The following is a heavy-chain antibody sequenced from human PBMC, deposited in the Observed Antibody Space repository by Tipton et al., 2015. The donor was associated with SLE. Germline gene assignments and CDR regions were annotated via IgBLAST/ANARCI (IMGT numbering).Heavy chain of an antibody. CDR3: AKDASSWQLRALFY. V-gene: IGHV3-9*01. J-gene: IGHJ4*02. CDR1: GFTFDDYA. D-gene: IGHD6-13*01. CDR2: ISWNSGSI. Sequence: VQLVQSGGGLVQPGRSLRPSCAASGFTFDDYAMHWVRQAPGKGLEWVSGISWNSGSIGYADSVKGRFTISRDNAKNSLYLQMNSLRAEDTALYYCAKDASSWQLRALFYWGQGTLVTVSS.